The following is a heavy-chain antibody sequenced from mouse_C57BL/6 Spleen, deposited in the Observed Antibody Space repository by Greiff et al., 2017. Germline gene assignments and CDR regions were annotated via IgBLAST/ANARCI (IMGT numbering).Heavy chain of an antibody. V-gene: IGHV5-9*01. Sequence: EVKLVESGGGLVKPGGSLKLSCAASGFTFSSYTMSWVRQTPEKRLEWVATISGGGGNTYYPDSVKGRVTISRDNAKNTLYLQMSSLRSEDTALYYCARGEDYWGQGTSVTVSS. CDR3: ARGEDY. CDR1: GFTFSSYT. J-gene: IGHJ4*01. CDR2: ISGGGGNT.